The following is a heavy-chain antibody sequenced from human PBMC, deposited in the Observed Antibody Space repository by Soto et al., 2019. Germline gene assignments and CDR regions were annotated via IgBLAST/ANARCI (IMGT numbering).Heavy chain of an antibody. D-gene: IGHD3-9*01. J-gene: IGHJ5*02. CDR3: ARVDYDILTGSPFDP. V-gene: IGHV4-59*12. Sequence: SETLSLTCTVSGGSISSYYWSWIRQPPGKGLEWIGYIYYSGSTNYNPSLKSRVTISVDTSKNQFSLKLSSVTAADTAVYYCARVDYDILTGSPFDPWGQGTLVTVSS. CDR1: GGSISSYY. CDR2: IYYSGST.